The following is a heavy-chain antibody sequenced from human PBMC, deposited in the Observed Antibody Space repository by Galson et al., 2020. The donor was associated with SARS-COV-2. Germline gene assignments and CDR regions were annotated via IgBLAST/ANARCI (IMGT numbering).Heavy chain of an antibody. Sequence: GESLKISCAASGFTFSFSTYSMNWVRQAPGKGLEWLSYISGSSTPIYYADSVKGRFTISRDNAENFLYLQMNSLRAEDTAVYYCARSSAFGYYDSGDYYPLEYWGQGTLVTVSS. CDR3: ARSSAFGYYDSGDYYPLEY. CDR2: ISGSSTPI. J-gene: IGHJ4*02. D-gene: IGHD3-22*01. V-gene: IGHV3-48*01. CDR1: GFTFSFSTYS.